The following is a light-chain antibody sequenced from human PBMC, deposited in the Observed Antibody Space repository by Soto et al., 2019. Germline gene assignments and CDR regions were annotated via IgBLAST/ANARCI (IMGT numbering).Light chain of an antibody. V-gene: IGLV2-14*01. CDR2: DVT. CDR1: SSDIAGHHF. Sequence: LTQPASVSGSPGQSITISCTGTSSDIAGHHFVSWYQQQSGKAPKLVIYDVTDRPSEVSDLFSGLNSGNTTSLTISGLQPEDEADYYCSSYTSSSLYVFGTGTKVTVL. CDR3: SSYTSSSLYV. J-gene: IGLJ1*01.